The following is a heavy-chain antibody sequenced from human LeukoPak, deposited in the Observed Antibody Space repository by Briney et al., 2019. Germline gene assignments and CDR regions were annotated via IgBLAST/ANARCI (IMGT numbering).Heavy chain of an antibody. J-gene: IGHJ3*02. V-gene: IGHV3-53*01. CDR3: ARGGSYLSAFDI. CDR2: IYSGRST. CDR1: GFTVSSNY. Sequence: PAGSLTLSCAAPGFTVSSNYMSWVRQAPGKGLDWVSIIYSGRSTFYSDSVRGRFTINRDNSKNTLYLQMNSLRAEDTAVYYCARGGSYLSAFDIWGQGTMVTVSS. D-gene: IGHD1-26*01.